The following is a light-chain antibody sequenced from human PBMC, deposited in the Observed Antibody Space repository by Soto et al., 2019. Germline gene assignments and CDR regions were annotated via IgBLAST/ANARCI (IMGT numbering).Light chain of an antibody. Sequence: DIQLTQSPSFLSASVGDRVTITCRASQGISSYLAWYQQKPGKAPKLLIYAASTLQSGVPSRFSGSGSGTEFTLTISSLQPEDFATDYCQQLNSYPPFGGGTKVEIK. J-gene: IGKJ4*01. CDR3: QQLNSYPP. CDR2: AAS. CDR1: QGISSY. V-gene: IGKV1-9*01.